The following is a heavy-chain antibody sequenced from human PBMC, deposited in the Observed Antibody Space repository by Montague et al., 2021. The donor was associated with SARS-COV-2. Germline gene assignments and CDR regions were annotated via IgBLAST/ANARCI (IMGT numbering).Heavy chain of an antibody. J-gene: IGHJ3*02. CDR3: ARFPTSYYYDSKAAPATPDAFDI. V-gene: IGHV4-39*01. Sequence: SETLSLTCTVSGGSISSSSYYWGWIRQPPGKGLEWIGSIYYSGSTYYNPSLKSRVTISVETSKNQFSLRLSSVTAADTAVYYCARFPTSYYYDSKAAPATPDAFDIWGQGTMATVSS. CDR2: IYYSGST. D-gene: IGHD3-22*01. CDR1: GGSISSSSYY.